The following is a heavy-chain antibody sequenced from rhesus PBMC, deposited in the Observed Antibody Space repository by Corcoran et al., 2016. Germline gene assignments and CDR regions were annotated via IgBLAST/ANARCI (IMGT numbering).Heavy chain of an antibody. CDR2: ISRGGAST. CDR3: ASNTVGTVWGSSYFHY. V-gene: IGHV4-173*01. J-gene: IGHJ4*01. CDR1: GGSISSDY. Sequence: QLQLQESGPGLVKPSETLSLTCAVSGGSISSDYWTWIRQPPGKGLEWIGRISRGGASTDYNPSLKSRVTISTDPSKNQFSLLLSSVTAADTAVYYCASNTVGTVWGSSYFHYWGQGVLVTVSS. D-gene: IGHD5-24*01.